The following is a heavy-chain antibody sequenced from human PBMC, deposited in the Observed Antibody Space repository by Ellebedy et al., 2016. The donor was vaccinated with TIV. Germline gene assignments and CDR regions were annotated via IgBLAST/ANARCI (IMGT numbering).Heavy chain of an antibody. V-gene: IGHV4-39*07. CDR3: ATHRPSLAFDL. CDR1: GGSISRDYY. D-gene: IGHD6-6*01. Sequence: SETLSLXCNVSGGSISRDYYRAWTRQYPGKWLEWLASIFSSGSLYQNPSLQSRVTVSVDTSKDQFFLKMNSVTAADTAMYYCATHRPSLAFDLWGQGSLVTVS. J-gene: IGHJ4*02. CDR2: IFSSGSL.